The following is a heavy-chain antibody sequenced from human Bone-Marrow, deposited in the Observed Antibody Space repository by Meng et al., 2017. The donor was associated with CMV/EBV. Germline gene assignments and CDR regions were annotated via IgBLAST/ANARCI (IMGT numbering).Heavy chain of an antibody. Sequence: GESLKISCKGSGYSFTSYWIGWVRQMPGKGLEWMGIIYPGDSDTRYSPSFQGQVTISADKSISTAYPQWSSLKASDTAMYYCASNGAGSSWYYGMDVWGQGTTVTVSS. CDR1: GYSFTSYW. V-gene: IGHV5-51*01. CDR2: IYPGDSDT. CDR3: ASNGAGSSWYYGMDV. J-gene: IGHJ6*02. D-gene: IGHD6-13*01.